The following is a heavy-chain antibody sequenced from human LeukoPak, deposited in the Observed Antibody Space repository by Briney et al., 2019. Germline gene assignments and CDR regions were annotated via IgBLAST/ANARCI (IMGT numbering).Heavy chain of an antibody. CDR1: VFTLRRNY. V-gene: IGHV3-48*01. J-gene: IGHJ6*04. CDR2: ICSSSSTI. CDR3: AELGITMIGGV. Sequence: GWALRLSCAHSVFTLRRNYINWVRQAPGTGGEWVSYICSSSSTIYYAASVKVRFTISRDNAKNSLYLQMNSLRAEETAVYSCAELGITMIGGVWGKGTTVTISS. D-gene: IGHD3-10*02.